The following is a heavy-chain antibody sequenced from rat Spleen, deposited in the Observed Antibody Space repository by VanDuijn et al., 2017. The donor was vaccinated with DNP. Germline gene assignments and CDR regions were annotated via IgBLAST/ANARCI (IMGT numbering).Heavy chain of an antibody. CDR2: IFYAGTTT. V-gene: IGHV5S10*01. J-gene: IGHJ4*01. D-gene: IGHD1-4*01. Sequence: EVQLVESGGCLVQAGRSLKLSCAASGFTFSDYNMAWVRQAPKKGLEWVATIFYAGTTTYYRGSVKGRFTISRDNANGTLYLQMDNLRSEDTATYFCTRGKNYALDAWGQGTSVTVSS. CDR3: TRGKNYALDA. CDR1: GFTFSDYN.